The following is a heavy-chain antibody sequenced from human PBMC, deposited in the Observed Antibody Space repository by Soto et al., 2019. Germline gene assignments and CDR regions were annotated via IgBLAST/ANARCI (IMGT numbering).Heavy chain of an antibody. D-gene: IGHD3-10*01. CDR3: AKDPYHPGSYYNEDY. CDR2: ISYDGSNK. CDR1: GFTFSSYG. Sequence: QVQLVESGGGVVQPGRSLRLSCAASGFTFSSYGMHWVRQAPGKGLEWVAVISYDGSNKYYADSVKGRFTISRDNSKNTLYLQMNSLRAEDTAVYYCAKDPYHPGSYYNEDYWGQGTLVTVSS. V-gene: IGHV3-30*18. J-gene: IGHJ4*02.